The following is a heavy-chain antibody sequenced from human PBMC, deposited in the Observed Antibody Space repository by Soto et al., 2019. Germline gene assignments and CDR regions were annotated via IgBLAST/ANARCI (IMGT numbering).Heavy chain of an antibody. V-gene: IGHV4-34*01. CDR2: INRSGST. Sequence: SETLSLTCTVYGGSLSGCYWSWIRQPPGKGLEWIGEINRSGSTNYNPSLKSRVTISVDTSKNQFSLKLSSVSAADTAVYYCAREVQAAGLDNWGQGTLVTVSS. CDR3: AREVQAAGLDN. CDR1: GGSLSGCY. D-gene: IGHD6-13*01. J-gene: IGHJ4*02.